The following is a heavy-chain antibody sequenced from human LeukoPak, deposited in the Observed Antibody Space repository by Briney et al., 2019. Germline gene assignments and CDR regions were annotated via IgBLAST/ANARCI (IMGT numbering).Heavy chain of an antibody. V-gene: IGHV3-23*01. CDR2: VIASGGTT. J-gene: IGHJ3*02. Sequence: GGSLRLSCAASGFSFRSFAMSWVRQAPGKGLEWVSSVIASGGTTYYVDSVKGRFTISRDNSKNTVYLQMNSLRAEDTAVYYCARVRGPFLTYPDDAFDIWGQGTVVIVSS. CDR3: ARVRGPFLTYPDDAFDI. D-gene: IGHD3-9*01. CDR1: GFSFRSFA.